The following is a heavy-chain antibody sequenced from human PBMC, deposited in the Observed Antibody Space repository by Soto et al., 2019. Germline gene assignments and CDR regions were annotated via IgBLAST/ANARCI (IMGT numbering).Heavy chain of an antibody. CDR1: GGTFSSYA. CDR2: IIPIFGTA. Sequence: ASVKVSCKASGGTFSSYAISWVRQAPGQGLEWMGGIIPIFGTANYAQKFQGRVTITADESTSTAYMELSSLRSEDTAVYYCARGDSVTRYSGSYDPWGQGTLVTVSS. D-gene: IGHD1-26*01. CDR3: ARGDSVTRYSGSYDP. J-gene: IGHJ5*02. V-gene: IGHV1-69*13.